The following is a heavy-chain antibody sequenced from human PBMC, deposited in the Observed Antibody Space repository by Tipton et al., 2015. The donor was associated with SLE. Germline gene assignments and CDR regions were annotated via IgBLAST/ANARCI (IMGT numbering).Heavy chain of an antibody. D-gene: IGHD6-19*01. Sequence: TLSLTCAVSGYSISSGYYWGWIRQPPGKGLEWIGSIYHSGSTYYNPSLKSRVTISVDTSKNQFSLKLSSVTAADTAVYYCAKGPGYSSGWSVLYYFDYWGQGTLVTVSS. CDR1: GYSISSGYY. J-gene: IGHJ4*02. CDR2: IYHSGST. V-gene: IGHV4-38-2*01. CDR3: AKGPGYSSGWSVLYYFDY.